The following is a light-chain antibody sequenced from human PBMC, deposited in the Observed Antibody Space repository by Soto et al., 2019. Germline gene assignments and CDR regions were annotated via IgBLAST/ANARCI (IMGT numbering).Light chain of an antibody. J-gene: IGKJ1*01. CDR1: QSVGNNY. Sequence: EIVLTQSPGTLSLSPGERATLSCRASQSVGNNYLAWYQQKAGQAPRLLIYGASTRATGIPARFSGSGSGTDFTLTISRLEPEDFSVYYCQQYGRSLWTFGQGTKVEIK. CDR2: GAS. V-gene: IGKV3-20*01. CDR3: QQYGRSLWT.